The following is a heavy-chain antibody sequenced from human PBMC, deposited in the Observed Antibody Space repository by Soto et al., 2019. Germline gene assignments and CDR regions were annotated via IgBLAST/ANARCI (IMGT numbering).Heavy chain of an antibody. Sequence: PGGSLRLSCVASGFTFSSYSMSWVRQAPGKGLEWVSGFRAGGDDGTTYYADSVRGRCTVSRDDSKNTLFLHMNSLRADDTDGYYCASDWSKFSFNSPYYCAMDAWGQGTTVTVSS. CDR3: ASDWSKFSFNSPYYCAMDA. CDR2: FRAGGDDGTT. D-gene: IGHD2-21*01. V-gene: IGHV3-23*01. CDR1: GFTFSSYS. J-gene: IGHJ6*02.